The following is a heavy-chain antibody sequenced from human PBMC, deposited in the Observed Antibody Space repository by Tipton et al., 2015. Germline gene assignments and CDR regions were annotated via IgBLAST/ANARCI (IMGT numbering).Heavy chain of an antibody. V-gene: IGHV4-59*01. CDR3: ARDLEHGMDV. D-gene: IGHD5-24*01. Sequence: TLSLTCTVSGHSITTDNYWGWIRQSPGKGLEWIGYISYSGSTHYNPSFKSRVAISVDTSKNQFSLTLNSVTAADTAVYYCARDLEHGMDVWGQGTTVTVSS. CDR2: ISYSGST. J-gene: IGHJ6*02. CDR1: GHSITTDNY.